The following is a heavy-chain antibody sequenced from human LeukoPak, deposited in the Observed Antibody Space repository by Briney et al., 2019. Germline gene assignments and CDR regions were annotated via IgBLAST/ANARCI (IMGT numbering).Heavy chain of an antibody. CDR1: GYTFTSYG. D-gene: IGHD3-16*02. J-gene: IGHJ4*02. V-gene: IGHV1-18*01. CDR3: ARVDVWGSYRPYYFDY. CDR2: ISAYNGNT. Sequence: ASVKVSCKASGYTFTSYGISWVRQAPGQGLEWMGWISAYNGNTNYAQKLQGRVTMTTDTSTSTAYMELRSPRSDDTAVYYCARVDVWGSYRPYYFDYWGQGTLVTVSS.